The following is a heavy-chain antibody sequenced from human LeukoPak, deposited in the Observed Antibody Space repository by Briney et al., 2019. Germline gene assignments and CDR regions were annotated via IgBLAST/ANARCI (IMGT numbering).Heavy chain of an antibody. J-gene: IGHJ3*02. V-gene: IGHV1-2*02. Sequence: ASVKVSCKASGYTFTGYYMHWVRQAPGQGLEWMGWINPNSGGTNYAQKFQGRVTMTRDTSISTAYMEPSRLRSDDTAVYYCARELYGSGSYYPLAIWGQGTMVTVSS. D-gene: IGHD3-10*01. CDR2: INPNSGGT. CDR1: GYTFTGYY. CDR3: ARELYGSGSYYPLAI.